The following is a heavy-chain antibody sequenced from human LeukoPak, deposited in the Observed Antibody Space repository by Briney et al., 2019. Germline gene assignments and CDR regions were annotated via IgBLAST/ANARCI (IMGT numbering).Heavy chain of an antibody. CDR1: GFTFSSYW. V-gene: IGHV3-74*01. CDR2: INTAGSSP. J-gene: IGHJ4*02. D-gene: IGHD3-22*01. Sequence: GGSLRLSCAPSGFTFSSYWMHWVRQAPGKGLVWVSRINTAGSSPSYADSVKGRFTISRDKAKNTLYLQMNSLRVEDTAVYYCARGGDQYYYDSSGYDYWGQGTLVTVSS. CDR3: ARGGDQYYYDSSGYDY.